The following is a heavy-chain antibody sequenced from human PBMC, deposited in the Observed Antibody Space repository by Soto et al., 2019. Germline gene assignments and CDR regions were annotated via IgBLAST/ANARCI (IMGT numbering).Heavy chain of an antibody. CDR1: GGSISTYY. CDR2: INHSGTT. CDR3: ARDPTSTNWFDP. J-gene: IGHJ5*02. Sequence: QVQLQESGPGLVKPSETLSLTCTVSGGSISTYYWSWIRQPPGKGLEWIGYINHSGTTSYNPSVKSRVTLSVDTSNQFSLRLRSVTAADTAVYYCARDPTSTNWFDPWGQGTLVTVSS. V-gene: IGHV4-59*01.